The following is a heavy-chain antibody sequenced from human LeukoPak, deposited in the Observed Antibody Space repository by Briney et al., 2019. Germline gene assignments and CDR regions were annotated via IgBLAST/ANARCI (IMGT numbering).Heavy chain of an antibody. CDR3: AKDRGPIFVLKYVHYGMDV. V-gene: IGHV3-30*18. CDR2: ISYDGRNK. Sequence: GGSLRLSCAASGFTFSSYGMNWVRQAPGKGLEWVAVISYDGRNKYYADSVKGRFTISRDNSKNALYLQVYSLSAEDTAVYYCAKDRGPIFVLKYVHYGMDVWGQGTTVTVSS. J-gene: IGHJ6*02. D-gene: IGHD3-9*01. CDR1: GFTFSSYG.